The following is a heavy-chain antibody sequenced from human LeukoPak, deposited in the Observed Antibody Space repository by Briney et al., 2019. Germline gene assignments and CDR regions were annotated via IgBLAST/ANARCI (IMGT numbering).Heavy chain of an antibody. CDR2: INPDGGGT. Sequence: ASVKVSCKASGYSFIDYYMHWVRQAPGQGLEWVGWINPDGGGTNCAQKFQGRVTMTRDTSISTAFMELSSLRSDDTAVYYCARVIMVRGVIMNWFDPWGQGTLVTVSS. D-gene: IGHD3-10*01. V-gene: IGHV1-2*02. CDR1: GYSFIDYY. J-gene: IGHJ5*02. CDR3: ARVIMVRGVIMNWFDP.